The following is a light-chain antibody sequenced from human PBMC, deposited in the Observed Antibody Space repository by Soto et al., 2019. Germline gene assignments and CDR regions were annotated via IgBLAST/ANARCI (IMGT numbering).Light chain of an antibody. CDR3: GTWDTSLSTGL. Sequence: QSLLTQPPSVSAAPGQKVTISCSGSRSNIGTNFVSWYQQLPGSAPKLLIHDNDQRASGIPDRFSGSKSGTSATLGITGLQTGDEADYYCGTWDTSLSTGLFGGGTQLTVL. CDR2: DND. V-gene: IGLV1-51*01. CDR1: RSNIGTNF. J-gene: IGLJ2*01.